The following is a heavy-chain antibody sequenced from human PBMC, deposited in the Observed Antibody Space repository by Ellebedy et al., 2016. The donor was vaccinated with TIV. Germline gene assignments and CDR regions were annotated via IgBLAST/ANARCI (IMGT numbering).Heavy chain of an antibody. J-gene: IGHJ4*02. V-gene: IGHV4-39*01. CDR3: ARLGRYSYFDY. CDR1: GGSISSSSYY. D-gene: IGHD5-18*01. CDR2: IYYSGST. Sequence: SETLSLXCTVSGGSISSSSYYWGWIRQPPGKGLEWIGSIYYSGSTYYNPSLKSRVTISVDTSKNQFSLKLSSVTAADTAVYYCARLGRYSYFDYWGQGTLVTVSS.